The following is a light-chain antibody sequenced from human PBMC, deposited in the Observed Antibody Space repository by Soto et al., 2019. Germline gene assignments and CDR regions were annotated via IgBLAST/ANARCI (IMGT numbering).Light chain of an antibody. J-gene: IGLJ1*01. CDR3: QSYDNNLSGRV. V-gene: IGLV1-40*01. CDR1: NSNIGAGYD. CDR2: DNN. Sequence: QSVLTQPPSVSGAPGQRVSISCAGSNSNIGAGYDVHWYQQLPGTAPKLLIYDNNNRPSGVPDRFSGSKSGISASLAITGLQAEDEADYYCQSYDNNLSGRVFGTGTRSPS.